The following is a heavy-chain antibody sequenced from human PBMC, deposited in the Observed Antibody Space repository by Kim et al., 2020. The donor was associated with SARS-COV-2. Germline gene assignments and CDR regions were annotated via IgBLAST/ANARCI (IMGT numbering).Heavy chain of an antibody. Sequence: GGSLRLSCAASGFTFSDYYMSWIRQAPGKGLEWVSYISSSGSTIYYADSVKGRFTISRDNAKNSLYLQMNSLRSEDTAVYYCARFPSPQQWLVWGYGMDVWGQGTTVTVAS. J-gene: IGHJ6*02. CDR3: ARFPSPQQWLVWGYGMDV. CDR1: GFTFSDYY. CDR2: ISSSGSTI. D-gene: IGHD6-19*01. V-gene: IGHV3-11*04.